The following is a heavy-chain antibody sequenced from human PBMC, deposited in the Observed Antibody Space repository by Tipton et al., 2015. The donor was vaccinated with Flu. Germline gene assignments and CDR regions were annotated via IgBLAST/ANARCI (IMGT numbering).Heavy chain of an antibody. CDR3: ARGFIRLCDY. CDR1: GFIFSTYG. CDR2: ISPSGSTK. J-gene: IGHJ4*02. D-gene: IGHD3-16*01. V-gene: IGHV3-48*01. Sequence: VQLVQSGGGVVQPGRSLRLSCAASGFIFSTYGMHWVRQAPGKGLEWVSFISPSGSTKYYADSVRGRFIISRDNFENSVFLQMNSLRAEDTAVYYCARGFIRLCDYWGQGALVTVSS.